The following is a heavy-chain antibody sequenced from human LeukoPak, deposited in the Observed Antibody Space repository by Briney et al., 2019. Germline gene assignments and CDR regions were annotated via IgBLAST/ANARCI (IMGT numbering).Heavy chain of an antibody. Sequence: PSETLSLTCAVYGGSFSGYYWSWIRQPPGKGLEWIGEINHSGSTNYNPSLKSRVTISVDTSKNQFSLKLSSVTAADTAVYYCARGQATTHFDYWGQGTLVTVSS. CDR2: INHSGST. D-gene: IGHD1-26*01. J-gene: IGHJ4*02. CDR3: ARGQATTHFDY. V-gene: IGHV4-34*01. CDR1: GGSFSGYY.